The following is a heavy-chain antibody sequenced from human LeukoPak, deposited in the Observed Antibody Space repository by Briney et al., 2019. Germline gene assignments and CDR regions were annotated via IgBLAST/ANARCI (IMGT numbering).Heavy chain of an antibody. CDR2: IYYSGST. CDR3: ARRIVGATSYFDY. D-gene: IGHD1-26*01. Sequence: KPSETLSLTCTVSGGSISSYYWSWIRQPPGKGLEWIGYIYYSGSTNYNPSLKSRVTISEDTSKNQFSLKLSSVTAADTAVYYCARRIVGATSYFDYWGQGTLVTVSS. CDR1: GGSISSYY. V-gene: IGHV4-59*01. J-gene: IGHJ4*02.